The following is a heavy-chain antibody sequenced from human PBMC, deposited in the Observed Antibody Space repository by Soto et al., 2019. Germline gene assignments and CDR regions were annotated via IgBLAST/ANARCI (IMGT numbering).Heavy chain of an antibody. Sequence: QVQLVESGGGVVQPGRSLRLSCAASEFTFSSYGMHWVRQAPGKGLEWVAVIRYDGSNKYYADSVKGRFTISRDNSKNTLYLQMNSLRAEDTAVYYCAREDYGSGSFDYWGQGTLVTVSS. CDR1: EFTFSSYG. CDR2: IRYDGSNK. D-gene: IGHD3-10*01. J-gene: IGHJ4*02. CDR3: AREDYGSGSFDY. V-gene: IGHV3-33*01.